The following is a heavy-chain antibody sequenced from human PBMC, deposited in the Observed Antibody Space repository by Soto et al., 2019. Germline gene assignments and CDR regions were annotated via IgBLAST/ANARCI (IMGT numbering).Heavy chain of an antibody. D-gene: IGHD3-16*01. CDR3: ARGGGPYVWFNEF. Sequence: AASVKVSCKDSGGLFSSFAISWVRQAPGEGLEWLGGIIPVFGTTNYAEKFQGRVTITADESTNTAYMELTSLASGDTAIYYCARGGGPYVWFNEFWGQGTLVTVSS. J-gene: IGHJ4*02. CDR2: IIPVFGTT. V-gene: IGHV1-69*13. CDR1: GGLFSSFA.